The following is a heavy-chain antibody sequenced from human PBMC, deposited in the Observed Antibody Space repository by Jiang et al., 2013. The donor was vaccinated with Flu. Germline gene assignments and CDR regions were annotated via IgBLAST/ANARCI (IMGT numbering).Heavy chain of an antibody. V-gene: IGHV4-61*01. Sequence: GPGLVKPSETLSLTCTVSGDSVSSGNYYWSWIRQPPGKGLEWLGYIYYSGSTNYNPSLKSRVTISVDTSKNQFSLELTSVTAADTAVYYCARAIGDYPPGYWGQGTLVTVSS. CDR1: GDSVSSGNYY. CDR3: ARAIGDYPPGY. CDR2: IYYSGST. D-gene: IGHD4-17*01. J-gene: IGHJ4*02.